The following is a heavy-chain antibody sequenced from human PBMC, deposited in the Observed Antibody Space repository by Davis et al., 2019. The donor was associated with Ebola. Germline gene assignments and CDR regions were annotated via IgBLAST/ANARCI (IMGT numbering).Heavy chain of an antibody. Sequence: AASVKVSCKASGYTFSSYAMHWVRQAPGQRLEWMGWINAGNGNTKYSQKFQGRVTITRDTSASTAYMELSSLRSEDTAVYYCARVGTTVTTFDYWGQGTLVTVSS. V-gene: IGHV1-3*01. J-gene: IGHJ4*02. CDR3: ARVGTTVTTFDY. CDR1: GYTFSSYA. D-gene: IGHD4-17*01. CDR2: INAGNGNT.